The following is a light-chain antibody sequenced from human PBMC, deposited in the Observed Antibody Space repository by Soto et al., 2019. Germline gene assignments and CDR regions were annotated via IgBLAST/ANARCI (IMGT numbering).Light chain of an antibody. V-gene: IGLV2-14*01. CDR2: EVS. CDR3: SSYTSSSTYV. Sequence: QSALTQPASVSGSPGQSITISCTGTSIDVGGYDYVSWYQQHPGKAPKFMIYEVSNRPSGVSNRFSGSKSGNTASLTISGLQAEDEADYYCSSYTSSSTYVFGTGTKLTVL. J-gene: IGLJ1*01. CDR1: SIDVGGYDY.